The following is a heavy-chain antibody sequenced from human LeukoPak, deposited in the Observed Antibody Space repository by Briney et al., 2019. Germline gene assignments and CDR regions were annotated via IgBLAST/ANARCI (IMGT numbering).Heavy chain of an antibody. CDR3: AREVIAAAGTCWFDP. CDR2: ISSSSSYT. J-gene: IGHJ5*02. D-gene: IGHD6-13*01. Sequence: GGSLRLSCAASGFTFSDYYMSWIRQAPGKGLEWVSYISSSSSYTNYADSVKGRSTISRDNANNSLYLQMNSLRAEDTAVYYCAREVIAAAGTCWFDPWGQGTLVTVSS. CDR1: GFTFSDYY. V-gene: IGHV3-11*05.